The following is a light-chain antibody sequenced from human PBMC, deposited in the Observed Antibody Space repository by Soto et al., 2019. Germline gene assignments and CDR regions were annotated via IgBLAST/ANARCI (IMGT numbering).Light chain of an antibody. CDR3: CSYAGIYV. J-gene: IGLJ1*01. CDR1: SSDVGSYNL. Sequence: QSVLPQPASVSGSPGQSITISCTGTSSDVGSYNLVSWYQQHPGKAPKLMIYEGSKRPSGVSNHFSGSKSGNTASLTLSGLQAEDEADYYCCSYAGIYVFGTGTKVTVL. V-gene: IGLV2-23*01. CDR2: EGS.